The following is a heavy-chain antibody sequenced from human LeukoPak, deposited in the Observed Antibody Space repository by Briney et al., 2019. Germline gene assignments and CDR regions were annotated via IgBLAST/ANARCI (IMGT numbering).Heavy chain of an antibody. V-gene: IGHV3-23*01. CDR1: GFTFSNYA. D-gene: IGHD2-2*01. Sequence: GGSLRLSCTVSGFTFSNYAMNWVRQAPGKGLEWVSGLSGSGVRTDYADSVKGRFTVSRDISKDTLYLQMNSLRAEDTAVYYCAKDPGYCSSTSCYEVGMDVWGQGTTVTVSS. CDR3: AKDPGYCSSTSCYEVGMDV. J-gene: IGHJ6*02. CDR2: LSGSGVRT.